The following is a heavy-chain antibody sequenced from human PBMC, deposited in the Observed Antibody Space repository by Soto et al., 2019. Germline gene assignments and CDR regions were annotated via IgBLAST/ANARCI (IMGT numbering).Heavy chain of an antibody. CDR3: ARELTLQAFDI. D-gene: IGHD4-4*01. V-gene: IGHV4-59*01. CDR1: GGSISSYY. CDR2: IYYSGST. J-gene: IGHJ3*02. Sequence: ASETLSLTCTVSGGSISSYYWSWIRQPPGKGLEWIGYIYYSGSTNYNPSLKSRVTISVDTSKNQFSLKLSSVTAADTAVYYCARELTLQAFDIWGQGTMVTGSS.